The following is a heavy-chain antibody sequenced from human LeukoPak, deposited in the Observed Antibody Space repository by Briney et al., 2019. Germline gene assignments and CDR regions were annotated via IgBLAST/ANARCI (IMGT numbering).Heavy chain of an antibody. D-gene: IGHD2-8*01. CDR2: IYTSGST. Sequence: PSETLSLTCTVSDGSISSYYWSWIRRPPGKGLEWIGYIYTSGSTNYNPSLKSRVTISVDTSKNQFSLKLSSVTAADTAVYYCARLGSGLYCTNGVCEHDYWGQGTLVTVSS. CDR3: ARLGSGLYCTNGVCEHDY. V-gene: IGHV4-4*09. J-gene: IGHJ4*02. CDR1: DGSISSYY.